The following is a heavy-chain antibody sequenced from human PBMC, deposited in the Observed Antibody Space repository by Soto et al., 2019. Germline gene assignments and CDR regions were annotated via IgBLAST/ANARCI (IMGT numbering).Heavy chain of an antibody. CDR2: IYYRGST. V-gene: IGHV4-30-4*01. Sequence: QVQLQESGPGLVKPSQTLSLTCTVSDGSISSGDYYWSWIRQPPGKGLEWIGYIYYRGSTYYNPALKSRVTISVDTSKNQFSLKLISVTAADTAVYYCARGVQGSSGGDYWGQGTLVTVSS. D-gene: IGHD6-6*01. J-gene: IGHJ4*02. CDR1: DGSISSGDYY. CDR3: ARGVQGSSGGDY.